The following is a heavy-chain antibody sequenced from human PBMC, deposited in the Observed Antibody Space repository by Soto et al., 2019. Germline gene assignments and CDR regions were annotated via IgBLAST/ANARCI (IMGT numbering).Heavy chain of an antibody. Sequence: HPGGSLRLSCATSGFTFSSFWVTWVRQAPGKGLEWVASIKQDGNEKYYVDSVRGRFTIFRDNAKHSLYLQMNNLRAEDTAVYYCAREAYRGYSYPLYWGQGTLVTVSS. D-gene: IGHD5-18*01. CDR2: IKQDGNEK. V-gene: IGHV3-7*01. CDR1: GFTFSSFW. J-gene: IGHJ4*02. CDR3: AREAYRGYSYPLY.